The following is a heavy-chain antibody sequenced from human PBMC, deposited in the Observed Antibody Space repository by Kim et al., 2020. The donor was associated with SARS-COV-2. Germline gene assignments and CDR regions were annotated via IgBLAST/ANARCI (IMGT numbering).Heavy chain of an antibody. CDR3: AAEDMVRGVIGWFDP. J-gene: IGHJ5*02. CDR1: GFTFTSSA. V-gene: IGHV1-58*02. CDR2: IVVGSGNT. Sequence: SVKVSCKASGFTFTSSAMQWVRQARGQRLEWIGWIVVGSGNTNYAQKFQERVTITRDMSTSTAYMELSSLRSEDTAVYYCAAEDMVRGVIGWFDPWGQGTLVTVSS. D-gene: IGHD3-10*01.